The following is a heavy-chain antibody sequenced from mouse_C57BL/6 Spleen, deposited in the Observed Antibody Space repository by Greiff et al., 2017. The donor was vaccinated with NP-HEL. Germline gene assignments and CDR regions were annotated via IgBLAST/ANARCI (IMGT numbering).Heavy chain of an antibody. Sequence: VKLQQPGAELVRPGSSVKLSCKASGYTFTSYWMHWVKQRPIQGLEWIGNIDPSDSETHYNQKFKDKATLTVDKSSSTAYMQLSSLTSEDSAVYYCARGYDYDEKGFAYWGQGTLVTVSA. CDR2: IDPSDSET. CDR1: GYTFTSYW. J-gene: IGHJ3*01. D-gene: IGHD2-4*01. V-gene: IGHV1-52*01. CDR3: ARGYDYDEKGFAY.